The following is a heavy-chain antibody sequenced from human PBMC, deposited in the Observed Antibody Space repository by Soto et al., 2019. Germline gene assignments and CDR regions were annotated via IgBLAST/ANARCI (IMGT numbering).Heavy chain of an antibody. V-gene: IGHV1-2*04. J-gene: IGHJ6*02. CDR2: INPNSGGT. CDR3: ARAGIAARATDYYYYYGMDV. D-gene: IGHD6-6*01. Sequence: ASVKVSCNASGYTFTGYYMHWGRQAPGQGLEWMGWINPNSGGTNYAQKFQGWVTMTRDTSISTAYMELSRLRSDDTAVYYCARAGIAARATDYYYYYGMDVWGQGTTVTVSS. CDR1: GYTFTGYY.